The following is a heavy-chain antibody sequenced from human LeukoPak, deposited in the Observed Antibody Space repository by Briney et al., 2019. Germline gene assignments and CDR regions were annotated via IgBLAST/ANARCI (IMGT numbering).Heavy chain of an antibody. J-gene: IGHJ4*02. V-gene: IGHV3-21*03. Sequence: PGGSLRLSCAASGFTFSNHYMNWVRQAPGKGLEWVSPISSGSSSIYYADSVKGRFTISRDNAKSSLYLQMNSLRAEDTAVYYCARQCSTTSCLWGQGTLVTVSS. CDR1: GFTFSNHY. D-gene: IGHD2-2*01. CDR3: ARQCSTTSCL. CDR2: ISSGSSSI.